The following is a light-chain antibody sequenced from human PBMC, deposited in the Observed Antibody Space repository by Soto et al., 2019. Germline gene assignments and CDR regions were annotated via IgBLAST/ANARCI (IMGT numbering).Light chain of an antibody. CDR1: QFVSSGS. Sequence: EIPLTQSPGTLSLSPGESATLLCRASQFVSSGSLAWYQQKPGQAPRLLIYGASNRATGIPGRFSASGSGTDFTLTNIPLEPEDSAVYFCQQYDNSPITFGQGTRLDIK. J-gene: IGKJ5*01. CDR2: GAS. V-gene: IGKV3-20*01. CDR3: QQYDNSPIT.